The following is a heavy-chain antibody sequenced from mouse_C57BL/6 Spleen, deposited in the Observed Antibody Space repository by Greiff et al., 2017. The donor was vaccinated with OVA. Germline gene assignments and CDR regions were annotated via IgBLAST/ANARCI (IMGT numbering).Heavy chain of an antibody. V-gene: IGHV1-82*01. J-gene: IGHJ2*01. CDR3: ARYQDFDY. Sequence: VQLQQSGPELVKPGASVKISCKASGYAFSSSWMNWVKQRPGKGLEWIGRLYPGDGATNYNGKFKGKATLTADKSSSTAYMQLSSLTSEDSAVYFCARYQDFDYWGQGTTLTVSS. CDR1: GYAFSSSW. CDR2: LYPGDGAT.